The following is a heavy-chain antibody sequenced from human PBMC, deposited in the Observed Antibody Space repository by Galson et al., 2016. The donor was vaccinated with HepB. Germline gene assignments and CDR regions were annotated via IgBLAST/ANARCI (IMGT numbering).Heavy chain of an antibody. CDR1: GFTFSNYD. CDR3: ARGSPYWTGYYFFDS. J-gene: IGHJ4*02. Sequence: SPRLSCAASGFTFSNYDMHWVRQVTGRGLEWISAVGTTGDTHYPDSVKGRFTISRENAKNSFYLQMDSLRAGDTAVYYCARGSPYWTGYYFFDSWGQGALVTVSS. CDR2: VGTTGDT. V-gene: IGHV3-13*01. D-gene: IGHD3/OR15-3a*01.